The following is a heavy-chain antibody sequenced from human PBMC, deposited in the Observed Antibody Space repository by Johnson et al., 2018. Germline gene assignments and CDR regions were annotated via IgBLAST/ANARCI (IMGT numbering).Heavy chain of an antibody. CDR2: IWFDGTNQ. J-gene: IGHJ3*02. D-gene: IGHD4-11*01. CDR1: GFDLSDFG. CDR3: AKLLDATRKDGFDI. Sequence: QVQLVQSGGGVIQPGRSLRVSCAAFGFDLSDFGMHWLRQAPGKGPEWLALIWFDGTNQHYADSVKGRFTIYRDNSKNTLDLQMNSLRAEDTALYYCAKLLDATRKDGFDIWGQGTMVIVSS. V-gene: IGHV3-33*06.